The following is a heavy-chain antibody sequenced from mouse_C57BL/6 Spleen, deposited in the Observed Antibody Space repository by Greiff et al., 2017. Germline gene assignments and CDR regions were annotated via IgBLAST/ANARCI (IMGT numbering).Heavy chain of an antibody. V-gene: IGHV1-15*01. CDR3: TRYGYYDY. J-gene: IGHJ2*01. Sequence: QVQLKQSGAELVRPGASVTLSCKASGYTFTDYEMHWVKQTPVHGLEWIGAIDPETGGTDYNQKFEGKAILTADKSSSTASMELRSLTSEDSAGYYCTRYGYYDYWGQGTTLTVSS. CDR1: GYTFTDYE. D-gene: IGHD2-3*01. CDR2: IDPETGGT.